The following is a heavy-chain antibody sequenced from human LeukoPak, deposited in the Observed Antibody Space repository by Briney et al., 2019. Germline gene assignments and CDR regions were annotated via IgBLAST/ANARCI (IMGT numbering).Heavy chain of an antibody. D-gene: IGHD3-10*01. CDR1: GGSISSYY. CDR3: ARDPHYGSGSPRD. CDR2: IYYSGST. Sequence: SETLSLTCTVSGGSISSYYWSWIRQPPGKGLEWIGYIYYSGSTYYNPSLKSRVTISVDRSKNQFSLKLSSVTAADTAVYYCARDPHYGSGSPRDWGQGTLVTVSS. V-gene: IGHV4-59*01. J-gene: IGHJ4*02.